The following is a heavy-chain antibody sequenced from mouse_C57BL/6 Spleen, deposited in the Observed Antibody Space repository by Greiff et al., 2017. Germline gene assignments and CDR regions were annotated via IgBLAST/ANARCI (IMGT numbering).Heavy chain of an antibody. J-gene: IGHJ4*01. CDR3: ARNGNYAMGY. CDR1: GYTFTSYW. CDR2: LDPSDSYT. V-gene: IGHV1-69*01. D-gene: IGHD2-1*01. Sequence: QVQLQQPGAELVMPGASVKLSCKASGYTFTSYWMHWVKQRPGQGLEWIGELDPSDSYTNYNQKFKGKSTLTVDKSSSTAYMQLSSLTSEDSAVYYCARNGNYAMGYWGQGTSVTVSS.